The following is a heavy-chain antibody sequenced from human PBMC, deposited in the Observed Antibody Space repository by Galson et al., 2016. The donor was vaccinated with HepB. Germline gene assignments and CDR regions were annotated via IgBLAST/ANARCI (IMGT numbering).Heavy chain of an antibody. J-gene: IGHJ3*01. D-gene: IGHD3-10*02. Sequence: SLRLSCAASGFTFSNYVMTWVRQAPGKGLEWISTINNNDDSTYYADSVQGRFTISRDKSKNTLFLQMNSLRAEGTAVYYCAKDWSTTTCVQGCLDVWGRGTMVTVSS. CDR2: INNNDDST. CDR3: AKDWSTTTCVQGCLDV. CDR1: GFTFSNYV. V-gene: IGHV3-23*01.